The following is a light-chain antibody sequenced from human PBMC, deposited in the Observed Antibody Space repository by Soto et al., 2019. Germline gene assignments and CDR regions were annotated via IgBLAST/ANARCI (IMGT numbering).Light chain of an antibody. CDR2: AAS. J-gene: IGKJ2*01. CDR3: QQSYSNPPT. Sequence: DIQMTQSPSSLSASLGDRVSLTCRASQTISNYLNWYQQKPGKAPKLLIYAASSLQSGVPSRFSGSGSVTDFTLTISSLQPEDFATYYCQQSYSNPPTFGQGTKLEIK. V-gene: IGKV1-39*01. CDR1: QTISNY.